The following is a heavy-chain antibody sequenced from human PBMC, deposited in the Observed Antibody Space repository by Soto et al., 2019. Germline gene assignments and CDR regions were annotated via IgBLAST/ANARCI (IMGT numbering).Heavy chain of an antibody. J-gene: IGHJ4*02. CDR3: ARDLDEQQLVRGLFDY. V-gene: IGHV3-48*01. CDR1: GFTFSSYS. CDR2: ISSSSSTI. D-gene: IGHD6-13*01. Sequence: GGSLRLSCAASGFTFSSYSMNWVRQAPGKGLEWVSYISSSSSTIYYADSVKGRFTISRDNAKNSLYLQMNSLRAEDTAVYYCARDLDEQQLVRGLFDYWGQGTLVTVSS.